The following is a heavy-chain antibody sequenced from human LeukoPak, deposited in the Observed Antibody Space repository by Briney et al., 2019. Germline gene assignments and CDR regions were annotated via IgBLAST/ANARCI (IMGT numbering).Heavy chain of an antibody. D-gene: IGHD5-24*01. Sequence: GESLKISCKGSGYSFTTYWIGWVRQMPGKGLEWMGIIYPGDSDTRYSPSFQGQVTISADKSISTAYLHWSSLKASDTAMYYCARLTNMATTPVEYWGQGTLVTVSS. CDR2: IYPGDSDT. J-gene: IGHJ4*02. V-gene: IGHV5-51*01. CDR1: GYSFTTYW. CDR3: ARLTNMATTPVEY.